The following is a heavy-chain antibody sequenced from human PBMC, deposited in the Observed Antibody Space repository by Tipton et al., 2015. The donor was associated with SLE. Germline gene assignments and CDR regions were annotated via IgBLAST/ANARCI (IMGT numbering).Heavy chain of an antibody. Sequence: LRLSCTVSGGSISSHYWSWIRQPPGKGLEWIGYIYYSGSTNYNPSLKSRVTISIDTSKNQFSLNLSSVNAADTAVYYCARWDLGTGGFDIWGQGTMVTVSS. D-gene: IGHD1-26*01. V-gene: IGHV4-59*11. J-gene: IGHJ3*02. CDR1: GGSISSHY. CDR3: ARWDLGTGGFDI. CDR2: IYYSGST.